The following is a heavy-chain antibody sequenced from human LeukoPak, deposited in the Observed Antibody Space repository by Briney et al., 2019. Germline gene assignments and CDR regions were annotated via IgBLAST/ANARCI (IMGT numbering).Heavy chain of an antibody. CDR1: GYTFTSYY. Sequence: GASVKVSCKASGYTFTSYYMHWVRQAPGQGLGWMGLINPSGGSTSYAQKFQGRVTMTRDTSTSTVYMELSSLRSEDTAVYYCARWANYDILTGYYWVWAFDIWGQGTMVTVSS. D-gene: IGHD3-9*01. V-gene: IGHV1-46*01. CDR3: ARWANYDILTGYYWVWAFDI. CDR2: INPSGGST. J-gene: IGHJ3*02.